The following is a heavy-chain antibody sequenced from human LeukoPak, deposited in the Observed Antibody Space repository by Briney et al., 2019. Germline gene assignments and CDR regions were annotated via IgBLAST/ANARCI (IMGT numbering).Heavy chain of an antibody. CDR1: GYTFTTYS. CDR3: ARSVPYYYDSSGPFDY. CDR2: ISTNNGYT. J-gene: IGHJ4*02. V-gene: IGHV1-18*01. D-gene: IGHD3-22*01. Sequence: ASVKASCKASGYTFTTYSITWVRQAPGQGLEWMGWISTNNGYTNSAQKLQGRVTMTTDTSTSTAYMELRSLRSDDTAVYYCARSVPYYYDSSGPFDYWGQGTLVTVSS.